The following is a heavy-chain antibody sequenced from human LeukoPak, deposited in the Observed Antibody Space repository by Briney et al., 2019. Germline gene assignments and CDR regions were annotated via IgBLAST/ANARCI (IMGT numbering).Heavy chain of an antibody. CDR1: GGSISSSSYY. CDR2: IYYSGST. V-gene: IGHV4-39*07. Sequence: SETLSLTCTVSGGSISSSSYYWGWIRQPPGKGLEWIGSIYYSGSTCYNPSLKSRVTISVDTSKNQFSLKLSSVTAADTAVYYCARVRPGDYYFDYWGQGTLVTVSS. CDR3: ARVRPGDYYFDY. J-gene: IGHJ4*02. D-gene: IGHD4-17*01.